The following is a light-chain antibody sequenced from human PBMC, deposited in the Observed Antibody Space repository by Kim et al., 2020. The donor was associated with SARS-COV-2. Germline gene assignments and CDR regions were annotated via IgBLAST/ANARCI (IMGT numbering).Light chain of an antibody. J-gene: IGLJ3*02. CDR3: AAWDDSLNGPYWV. V-gene: IGLV1-44*01. CDR1: KYNIGSNT. Sequence: VTISCLGSKYNIGSNTVHWYQQVPGTAPKLLIYNNSQRPSGVPDRFSGSKSGTSASLAISGLQSEDEADYYCAAWDDSLNGPYWVFGGGTNLTVL. CDR2: NNS.